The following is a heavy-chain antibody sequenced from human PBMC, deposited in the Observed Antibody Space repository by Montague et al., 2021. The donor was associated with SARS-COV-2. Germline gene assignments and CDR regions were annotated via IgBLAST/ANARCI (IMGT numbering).Heavy chain of an antibody. CDR1: GFSLNTSGEG. V-gene: IGHV2-5*02. CDR2: IYWDDDK. Sequence: PALVKPTQTLTLTCTFSGFSLNTSGEGVGWVRQPPGKALEWLALIYWDDDKRYSPSLKSRSTISKDTTKNEVVLTVANMDPVDTATYYCACYGDYGSWFDPWGQGTLVTVSS. CDR3: ACYGDYGSWFDP. D-gene: IGHD4-17*01. J-gene: IGHJ5*02.